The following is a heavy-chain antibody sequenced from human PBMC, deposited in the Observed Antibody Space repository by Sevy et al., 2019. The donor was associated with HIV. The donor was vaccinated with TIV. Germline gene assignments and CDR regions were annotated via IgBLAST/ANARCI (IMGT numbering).Heavy chain of an antibody. CDR1: GFTFTNFP. V-gene: IGHV3-30-3*01. CDR3: VRTAGLTGSYEY. CDR2: ISFNGNHE. D-gene: IGHD3-9*01. J-gene: IGHJ4*02. Sequence: GGCLRLSCAASGFTFTNFPMRWVRQAPGRGLEWVAIISFNGNHEFYADSVKGRFTISRDNSKSTLYLQMNSLRSEDTAVYYCVRTAGLTGSYEYWGQGTQVTVSS.